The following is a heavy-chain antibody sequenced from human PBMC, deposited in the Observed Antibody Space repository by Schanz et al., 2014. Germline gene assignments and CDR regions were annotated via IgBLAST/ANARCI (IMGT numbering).Heavy chain of an antibody. J-gene: IGHJ4*02. CDR1: GFNFSSHW. CDR3: AVLGGFGELPLDY. D-gene: IGHD3-10*01. V-gene: IGHV3-7*01. Sequence: EVQLVESGGGLVRPGGSLRLSCAASGFNFSSHWMTWVRQAPGRGLEWVANIRQDVRAKYYVDSVKGRFTISRDNSKNTLYLQMNSLRAEDTAVYYCAVLGGFGELPLDYRGQGTLVTVSS. CDR2: IRQDVRAK.